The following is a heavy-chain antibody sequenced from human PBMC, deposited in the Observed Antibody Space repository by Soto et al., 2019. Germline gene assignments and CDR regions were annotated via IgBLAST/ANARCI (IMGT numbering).Heavy chain of an antibody. D-gene: IGHD3-22*01. CDR2: IYYTGNT. CDR3: VRGGRGYPFDY. CDR1: GGSPSSGSYY. J-gene: IGHJ4*02. Sequence: QVQLQESGPGLVKPSETLSLTCSVSGGSPSSGSYYWSWIRQPPGKGLEWLGYIYYTGNTNYNLSLKSRATNSIDSSKNQFSLKVNSVTTADTALYYCVRGGRGYPFDYWGQGTLVTVSS. V-gene: IGHV4-61*01.